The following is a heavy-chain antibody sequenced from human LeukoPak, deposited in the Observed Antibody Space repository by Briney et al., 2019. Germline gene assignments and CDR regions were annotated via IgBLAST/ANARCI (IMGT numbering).Heavy chain of an antibody. CDR1: GFTFRNYW. Sequence: PGASLRLSCAGSGFTFRNYWMGWVRQPPGKGLEWVANIRQDGGDNHYVDSVKGRFTISRDNARNSLSLQMNSLRAEDTAVYYCTKWSTSGSYYTEWGQGTLVIVSS. CDR3: TKWSTSGSYYTE. CDR2: IRQDGGDN. V-gene: IGHV3-7*01. D-gene: IGHD3-10*01. J-gene: IGHJ4*02.